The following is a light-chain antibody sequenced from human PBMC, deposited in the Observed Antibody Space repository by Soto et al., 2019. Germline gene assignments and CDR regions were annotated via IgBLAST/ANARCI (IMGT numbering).Light chain of an antibody. CDR2: GAS. J-gene: IGKJ5*01. Sequence: EKVMAQSPATLSVSPGERATLSCRASQSVSSSYLAWYQQKPGQSPRLLIYGASSRATGITVRFSGSGSGTEFTLTISSLQSEDFAVYYCQQYNNWPFITFGQGTRLEIK. CDR1: QSVSSSY. CDR3: QQYNNWPFIT. V-gene: IGKV3-15*01.